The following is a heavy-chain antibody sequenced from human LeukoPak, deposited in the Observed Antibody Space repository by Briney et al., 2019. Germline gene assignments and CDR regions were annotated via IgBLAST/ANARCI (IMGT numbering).Heavy chain of an antibody. Sequence: SETLSLTCAVYGGSFSGYYWSWIRQPPGKGLEWIGEINHSGSTNYNPSLKSRVTISVDTSKNQFSLKLSSVTAADTAVYYCARSSRYSSSWYAYYFDYWGQGTLVTV. CDR1: GGSFSGYY. D-gene: IGHD6-13*01. CDR2: INHSGST. J-gene: IGHJ4*02. CDR3: ARSSRYSSSWYAYYFDY. V-gene: IGHV4-34*01.